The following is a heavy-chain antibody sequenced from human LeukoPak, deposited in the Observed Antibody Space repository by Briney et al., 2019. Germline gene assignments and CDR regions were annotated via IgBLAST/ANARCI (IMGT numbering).Heavy chain of an antibody. J-gene: IGHJ6*02. Sequence: PGGSLRLSCAASGLTFNNYAMSWVRRAPGKGLAWVSTISGGGGGIYYADSVKGRFTISRDNSKNTLYLQMNSLRAEDTAVYYCAREKYSSSLGRWEYRYYYYGMDVWGQGTTVTVSS. CDR1: GLTFNNYA. CDR2: ISGGGGGI. CDR3: AREKYSSSLGRWEYRYYYYGMDV. D-gene: IGHD6-6*01. V-gene: IGHV3-23*01.